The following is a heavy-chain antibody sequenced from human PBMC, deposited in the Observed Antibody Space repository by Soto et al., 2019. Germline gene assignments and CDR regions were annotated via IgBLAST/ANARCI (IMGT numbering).Heavy chain of an antibody. CDR1: GFTFSNAW. Sequence: EVQLVESGGGLVKPGGSLRLSCAASGFTFSNAWMSWVRQAPGKGLEWVGRIKSKTDGGTTDYAAPVKGRFTISRDDSKNTLYLQMNSLKTEDTAVYHCTTERLRYELPDYWGQGTLVTVSS. CDR2: IKSKTDGGTT. V-gene: IGHV3-15*01. J-gene: IGHJ4*02. CDR3: TTERLRYELPDY. D-gene: IGHD5-12*01.